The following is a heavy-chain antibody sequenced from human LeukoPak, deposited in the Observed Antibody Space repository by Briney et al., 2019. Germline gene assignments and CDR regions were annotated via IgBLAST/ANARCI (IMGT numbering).Heavy chain of an antibody. CDR3: ARDTDYYGSGRHGYFDH. CDR1: GLTISNNF. V-gene: IGHV3-66*01. D-gene: IGHD3-10*01. CDR2: IYSGGST. J-gene: IGHJ1*01. Sequence: GGSLRLSCAASGLTISNNFMGWVRQAPREGLEWVSLIYSGGSTYSADSVKGRFTISRDNSKNTPHLQMNSLRAEDTAVYYCARDTDYYGSGRHGYFDHWGQGTLVTVSS.